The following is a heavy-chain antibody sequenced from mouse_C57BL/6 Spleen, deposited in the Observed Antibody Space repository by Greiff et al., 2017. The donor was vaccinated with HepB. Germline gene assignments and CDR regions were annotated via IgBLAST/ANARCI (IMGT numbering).Heavy chain of an antibody. CDR1: GFSFNTYA. Sequence: EVMLVESGGGLVQPKGSLKLSCAASGFSFNTYAMNWVRQAPGKGLEWVARIRSKSNNYATYYADSVKDRFTISRDDSESMLYLQMNNLKTEDTAMYYCVRHWDYNWYFDVWGTGTTVTVSS. CDR2: IRSKSNNYAT. V-gene: IGHV10-1*01. D-gene: IGHD2-13*01. J-gene: IGHJ1*03. CDR3: VRHWDYNWYFDV.